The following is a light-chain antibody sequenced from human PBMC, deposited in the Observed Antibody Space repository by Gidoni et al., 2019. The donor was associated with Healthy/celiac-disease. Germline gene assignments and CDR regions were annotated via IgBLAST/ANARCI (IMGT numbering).Light chain of an antibody. V-gene: IGKV1-5*01. CDR2: DAS. CDR1: HSMNTW. Sequence: GDRVTITCRASHSMNTWLAWYRHKPGEAPKLLISDASILESGVPSRFSGSGSGTEFTLTISSLQPDDFATYYCQQYNSDSPTFGQGTRLDIK. CDR3: QQYNSDSPT. J-gene: IGKJ5*01.